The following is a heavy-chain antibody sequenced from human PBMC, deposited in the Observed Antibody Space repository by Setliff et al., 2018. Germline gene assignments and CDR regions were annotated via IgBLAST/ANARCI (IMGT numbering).Heavy chain of an antibody. CDR3: AKDSGYSGYGYFDY. V-gene: IGHV3-23*01. Sequence: ASVKVSCAASGFTFSSYAMSWVRQAPGKGLEWVSAISGSGGSTYYADSVKGRFTISRDNSKNTLYLQMNSLRAEDTAVYYCAKDSGYSGYGYFDYWGQGTLVTVSS. CDR2: ISGSGGST. CDR1: GFTFSSYA. J-gene: IGHJ4*02. D-gene: IGHD5-12*01.